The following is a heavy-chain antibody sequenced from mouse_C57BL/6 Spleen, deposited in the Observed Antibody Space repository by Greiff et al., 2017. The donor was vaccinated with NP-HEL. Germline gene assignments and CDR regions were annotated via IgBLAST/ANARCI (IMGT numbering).Heavy chain of an antibody. CDR2: ISSGGSYT. CDR3: ARAGYGYDGYWYFDV. V-gene: IGHV5-6*01. CDR1: GFTFSSYG. J-gene: IGHJ1*03. D-gene: IGHD2-2*01. Sequence: EVQGVESGGDLVKPGGSLKLSCAASGFTFSSYGMSWVRQTPDKRLEWVATISSGGSYTYYPDSVKGRFTISRDHAKNTLYLQMISLKSEDTAMYYFARAGYGYDGYWYFDVWGTGTTVTVSS.